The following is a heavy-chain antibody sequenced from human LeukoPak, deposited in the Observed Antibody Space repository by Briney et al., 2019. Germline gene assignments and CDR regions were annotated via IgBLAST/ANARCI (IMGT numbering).Heavy chain of an antibody. V-gene: IGHV1-69*05. D-gene: IGHD3-22*01. CDR2: IIPIFGTA. J-gene: IGHJ3*02. CDR1: GGTFSSYA. CDR3: ARDQTYYYDSSGPHAFDI. Sequence: ASVKVSCKPSGGTFSSYAISWVRQAPGQGLEWMGRIIPIFGTANYAQKFQGRVAITTHESTSTAYMELSSLRSEDTAVYYCARDQTYYYDSSGPHAFDIWGQGTMVTVSS.